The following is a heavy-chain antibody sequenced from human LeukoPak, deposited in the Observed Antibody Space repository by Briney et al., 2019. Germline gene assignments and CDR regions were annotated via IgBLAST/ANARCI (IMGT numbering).Heavy chain of an antibody. J-gene: IGHJ6*02. V-gene: IGHV3-7*03. Sequence: PGGSLRLSCAASGFTFSSYWMSWVRQAPGKGLEWVANIKQDGSEKYYVDSVKGRFTISRDNAKNPLYLQMSSLRAEDTAVYYCARYSGSYEVNYYYYYGMDVWGQGTTVTVSS. CDR1: GFTFSSYW. D-gene: IGHD1-26*01. CDR3: ARYSGSYEVNYYYYYGMDV. CDR2: IKQDGSEK.